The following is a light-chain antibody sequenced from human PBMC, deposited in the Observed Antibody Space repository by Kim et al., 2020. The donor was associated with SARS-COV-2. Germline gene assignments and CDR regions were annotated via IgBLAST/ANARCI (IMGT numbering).Light chain of an antibody. CDR1: INNVGDQG. Sequence: QAWLTQPPSVSKGLRQTATLTCTGNINNVGDQGAAWLQQHQGHPPKLLSYRNNNRPSGISDRLSASRSGNTASLTITGLQPEDEADYYCSAWDSSLTTWVLGGGTQLTVL. V-gene: IGLV10-54*01. CDR3: SAWDSSLTTWV. J-gene: IGLJ3*02. CDR2: RNN.